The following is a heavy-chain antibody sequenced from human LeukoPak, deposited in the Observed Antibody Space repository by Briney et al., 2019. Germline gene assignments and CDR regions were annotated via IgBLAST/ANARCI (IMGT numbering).Heavy chain of an antibody. D-gene: IGHD5-18*01. V-gene: IGHV4-59*01. Sequence: SETLSLTCTVSGGSISSYYWSWIRQPPGKGLKWIGYIYYSGYTNYNPSLKSRVTISVDTSKNQFSLKLSSVTAADTAVYYCARAYSYGYFDYWGQGTLVTVSS. CDR2: IYYSGYT. J-gene: IGHJ4*02. CDR3: ARAYSYGYFDY. CDR1: GGSISSYY.